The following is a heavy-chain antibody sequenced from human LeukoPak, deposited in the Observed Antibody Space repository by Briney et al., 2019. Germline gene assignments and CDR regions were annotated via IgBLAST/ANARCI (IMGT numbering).Heavy chain of an antibody. CDR3: ARRAYSSSLDY. CDR2: IYHSGST. J-gene: IGHJ4*02. V-gene: IGHV4-39*07. Sequence: SETLSLTCTVSGDSISSSSYYWGWIRQPPGKGLEWIGEIYHSGSTNYNPSLKSRVTISVDKSKNQFSLKLSSVTAADTAVYYCARRAYSSSLDYWGQGTLVTVSS. D-gene: IGHD6-13*01. CDR1: GDSISSSSYY.